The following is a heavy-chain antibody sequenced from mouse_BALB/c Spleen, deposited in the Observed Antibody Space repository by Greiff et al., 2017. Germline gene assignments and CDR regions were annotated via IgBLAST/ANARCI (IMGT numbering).Heavy chain of an antibody. CDR2: IRLKSNNYAT. CDR1: GFTFSNYW. D-gene: IGHD2-1*01. CDR3: TRDGNYPYAMDY. Sequence: LQQSGGGLVQPGGSMKLSCVASGFTFSNYWMNWVRQSPEKGLEWVAEIRLKSNNYATHYAESVKGRFTISRDDSKSSVYLQMNNLRAEDTGIYYCTRDGNYPYAMDYWGQGTSVTVSS. V-gene: IGHV6-6*02. J-gene: IGHJ4*01.